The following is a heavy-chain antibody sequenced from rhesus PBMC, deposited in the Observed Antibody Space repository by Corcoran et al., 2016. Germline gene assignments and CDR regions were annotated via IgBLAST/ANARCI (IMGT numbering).Heavy chain of an antibody. V-gene: IGHV4-76*01. J-gene: IGHJ4*01. Sequence: QVQLQESGPGVVKPSETLSLTCAVSGGPISSGYDWSWIRQPPGKGLEWIGYIYGSSGSTNYNPSLKNRVTISKYASKNQFSLKLSSVTAADTAVYYCAREDTVTTHFDYWGQGVLVTVSS. CDR1: GGPISSGYD. CDR2: IYGSSGST. CDR3: AREDTVTTHFDY. D-gene: IGHD4-23*01.